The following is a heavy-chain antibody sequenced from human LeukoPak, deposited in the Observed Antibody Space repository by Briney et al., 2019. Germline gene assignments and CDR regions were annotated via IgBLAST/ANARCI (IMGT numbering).Heavy chain of an antibody. V-gene: IGHV3-53*01. CDR1: GFTVSSNS. CDR3: AKDLVKYVIGSGSYYALGY. Sequence: GGSLRLSCTVSGFTVSSNSMSWVRQAPGKGLEWVSFIYSDNTHYSDSVKGRFTISRDNSKNTLYLQMNSLRAEDTAVYYCAKDLVKYVIGSGSYYALGYWGQGTLVTVSS. D-gene: IGHD3-10*01. J-gene: IGHJ4*02. CDR2: IYSDNT.